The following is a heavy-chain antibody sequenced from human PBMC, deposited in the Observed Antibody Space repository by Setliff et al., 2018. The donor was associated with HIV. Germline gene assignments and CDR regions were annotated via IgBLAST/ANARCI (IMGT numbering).Heavy chain of an antibody. Sequence: ASVKVSCKASGYNLAGYFMHWVRQAPGQGLEWMGWINPNSGGTNYAQKFQGRVTMTRDTSSSTAYMELSRLRSDDTAVYYCARDDTYDFWGGHGHLDSWGQGILVTVSS. CDR3: ARDDTYDFWGGHGHLDS. D-gene: IGHD3-3*01. V-gene: IGHV1-2*02. CDR2: INPNSGGT. J-gene: IGHJ4*02. CDR1: GYNLAGYF.